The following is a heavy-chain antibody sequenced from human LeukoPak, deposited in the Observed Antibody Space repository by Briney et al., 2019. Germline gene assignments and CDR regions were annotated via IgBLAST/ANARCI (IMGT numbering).Heavy chain of an antibody. Sequence: GESLKISCKGSGYSFTSYWIGWVRQMPGKGLEWIGWINPNSGDTNYAQKFQDRVTMTRDTSISTAYIELNLLRSDDTAVFYCARGDYYGSPKVVAAWGQGTLVTVSS. J-gene: IGHJ5*02. D-gene: IGHD3-10*01. CDR2: INPNSGDT. CDR3: ARGDYYGSPKVVAA. V-gene: IGHV1-2*02. CDR1: GYSFTSYW.